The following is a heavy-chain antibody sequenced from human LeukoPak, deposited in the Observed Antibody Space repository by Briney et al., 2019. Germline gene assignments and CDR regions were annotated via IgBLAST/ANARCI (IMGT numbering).Heavy chain of an antibody. CDR1: GGFISGHY. Sequence: SETLSLTCTVSGGFISGHYWTWIRQPPGKGLEWIGYIYNSGSTKYSPSLKSRVTISVDTSKNQFSLKLSSVTAADTAVYYCARHFLSGWLQIRWFDPWGQGTLVTVSS. CDR2: IYNSGST. D-gene: IGHD5-24*01. CDR3: ARHFLSGWLQIRWFDP. J-gene: IGHJ5*02. V-gene: IGHV4-59*11.